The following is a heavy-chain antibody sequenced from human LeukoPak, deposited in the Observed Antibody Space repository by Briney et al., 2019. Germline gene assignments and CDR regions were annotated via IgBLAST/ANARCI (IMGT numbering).Heavy chain of an antibody. CDR2: IYYSGST. CDR1: GGSISSYY. J-gene: IGHJ4*02. V-gene: IGHV4-59*01. CDR3: ARGVGATALVDY. Sequence: SETLSLTCTVSGGSISSYYWSWIRQPPGKGLECIGYIYYSGSTNYNPSLKSRVTISVDTSKNQFSLKLSSVIAADTAVYYCARGVGATALVDYWGQGTLVTVSS. D-gene: IGHD1-26*01.